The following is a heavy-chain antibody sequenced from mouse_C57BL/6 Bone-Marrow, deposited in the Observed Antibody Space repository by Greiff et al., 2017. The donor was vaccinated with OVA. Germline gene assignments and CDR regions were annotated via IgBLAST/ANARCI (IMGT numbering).Heavy chain of an antibody. J-gene: IGHJ4*01. CDR2: INPSNGGT. Sequence: QVQLQQPGTELVKPGASVKLSCKASGYTFTSYWMHWVKQRPGQGLEWIGNINPSNGGTNYNEKFKSKATLTVDKSSSTAYMQLSSLTSEDSAVYYCARDGGLRRVWDAIDYWGKGTTVTVSS. V-gene: IGHV1-53*01. CDR3: ARDGGLRRVWDAIDY. CDR1: GYTFTSYW. D-gene: IGHD2-12*01.